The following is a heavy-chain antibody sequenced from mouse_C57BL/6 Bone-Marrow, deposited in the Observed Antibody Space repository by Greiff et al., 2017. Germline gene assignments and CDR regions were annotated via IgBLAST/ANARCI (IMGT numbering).Heavy chain of an antibody. CDR2: GQGLEWIG. CDR1: YTF. J-gene: IGHJ4*01. D-gene: IGHD2-2*01. Sequence: QVQLQQSGPELARPWASVKLSCQAFYTFFRKLHFAIRDTNYWMQWVKQRPGQGLEWIGAIYPGNGDTSYNQKFKGKATLAADTSSSTAYMQRSRLTSEYSAVYYCAWGYPYAMDYWGQGTSVTVSS. V-gene: IGHV1-87*01. CDR3: SEYSAVYYCAWGYPYAMDY.